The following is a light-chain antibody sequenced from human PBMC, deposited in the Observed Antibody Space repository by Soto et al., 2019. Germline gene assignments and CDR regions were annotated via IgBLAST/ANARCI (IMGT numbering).Light chain of an antibody. CDR2: GAS. CDR1: QSVSSSY. J-gene: IGKJ4*01. Sequence: EIVLTQSPGTLSLSPGERATLSCRASQSVSSSYLAWYQQTAGQAPRLLIYGASSRATGTADRFSGSGSGTDFTLTISRLEPEDFAIYYCQQYDSSPRTFGQGTKVEIK. V-gene: IGKV3-20*01. CDR3: QQYDSSPRT.